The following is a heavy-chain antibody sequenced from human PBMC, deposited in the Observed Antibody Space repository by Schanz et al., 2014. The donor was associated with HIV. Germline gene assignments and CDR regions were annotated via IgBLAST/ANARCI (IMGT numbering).Heavy chain of an antibody. CDR1: GFTFNDHY. CDR2: ISGSGLRL. D-gene: IGHD3-22*01. Sequence: QVQLMESGGGLVKSGGSLRLSCAASGFTFNDHYMSWIRQAPGQGLEWVSSISGSGLRLYYADSVKGRFTISRDYVKNSVDLEMNRLTGEDTAVYYCARTAPTKYYYDSSGVRGAFDIWGQGTMVTVSS. V-gene: IGHV3-11*04. J-gene: IGHJ3*02. CDR3: ARTAPTKYYYDSSGVRGAFDI.